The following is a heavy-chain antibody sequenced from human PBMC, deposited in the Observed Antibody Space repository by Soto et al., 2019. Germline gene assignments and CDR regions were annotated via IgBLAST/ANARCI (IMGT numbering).Heavy chain of an antibody. V-gene: IGHV3-7*01. CDR1: GFTFSSYW. CDR3: ARAELYNWNDVEDYFDY. CDR2: IKQDGSEK. J-gene: IGHJ4*02. Sequence: GGSLRLSCAASGFTFSSYWMSWVRQAPGKGLEWVANIKQDGSEKYYVDSVKGRFTISRDNAKNSLYLQMNSLRAEDTAVYYRARAELYNWNDVEDYFDYWGQGTLVTVS. D-gene: IGHD1-20*01.